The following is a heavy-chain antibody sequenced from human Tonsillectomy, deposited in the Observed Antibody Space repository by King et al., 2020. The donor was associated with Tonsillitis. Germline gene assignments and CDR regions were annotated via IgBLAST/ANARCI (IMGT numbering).Heavy chain of an antibody. Sequence: VQLVESGAEVEKPGASVMLSCKASGYTFTSYFMHWVRQAPGQGLEWMGIINPSGGSTTYAQKFQGRVTMTRDTSTSTAYMELSSLRSADTAVYYCARLTNNYGDYEGAFDIWGQGTLVTVSS. V-gene: IGHV1-46*01. CDR2: INPSGGST. CDR3: ARLTNNYGDYEGAFDI. CDR1: GYTFTSYF. J-gene: IGHJ3*02. D-gene: IGHD4-17*01.